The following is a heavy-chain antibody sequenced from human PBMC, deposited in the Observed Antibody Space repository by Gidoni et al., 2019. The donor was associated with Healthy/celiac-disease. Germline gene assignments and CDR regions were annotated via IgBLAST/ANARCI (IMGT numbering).Heavy chain of an antibody. J-gene: IGHJ4*02. CDR2: INHRGST. CDR3: ARGRYNFDY. V-gene: IGHV4-34*01. CDR1: GGSFSGNY. D-gene: IGHD1-20*01. Sequence: QVQLQQWGAGLLEPSETLSLSCAVYGGSFSGNYWSWIRQPPGKGLEWIGEINHRGSTIYNPSLKSRVTISVDTSKNQFSLKLRSVTAADTAVYYCARGRYNFDYWGQGTLVTVSS.